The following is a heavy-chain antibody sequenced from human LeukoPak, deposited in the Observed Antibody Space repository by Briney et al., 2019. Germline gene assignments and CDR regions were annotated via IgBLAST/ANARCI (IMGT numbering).Heavy chain of an antibody. Sequence: SETLSLTCAVYGGSFSGYYWSWIRQPPGKGLEWIGEINHSGSTNYNPSLKSRVTISVDTSKNQFPLKLGSVTAADTAVYYCARGRAGLSDYVWGSCRYTWQLFDYWGQGTLVTVSS. CDR1: GGSFSGYY. V-gene: IGHV4-34*01. CDR2: INHSGST. D-gene: IGHD3-16*02. CDR3: ARGRAGLSDYVWGSCRYTWQLFDY. J-gene: IGHJ4*02.